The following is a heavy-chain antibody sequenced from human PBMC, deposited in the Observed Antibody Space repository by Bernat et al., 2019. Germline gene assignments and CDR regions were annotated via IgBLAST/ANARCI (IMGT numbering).Heavy chain of an antibody. CDR1: GFTFSSYG. V-gene: IGHV3-30*18. CDR3: AKLGRGGTTGGASDY. CDR2: ISYDGSNK. D-gene: IGHD4-17*01. J-gene: IGHJ4*02. Sequence: QVQLVESGGGVVQPGRSLRLSCAASGFTFSSYGMHWVRQAPGKGLEWVAVISYDGSNKYYADSVKGRFTISRDNSKNTLYLQMNSLRAEDTAVYYCAKLGRGGTTGGASDYWGQGTLVTVSS.